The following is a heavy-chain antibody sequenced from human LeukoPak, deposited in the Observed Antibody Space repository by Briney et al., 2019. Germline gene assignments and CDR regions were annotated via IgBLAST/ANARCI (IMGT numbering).Heavy chain of an antibody. D-gene: IGHD6-19*01. J-gene: IGHJ4*02. CDR1: GFTFSSYA. CDR3: ARGEAVAELIFDY. V-gene: IGHV3-30*04. CDR2: ISYDGSNK. Sequence: GGSLRLSCAASGFTFSSYAMHWVRQAPGKGLEWVAVISYDGSNKYYADSVKGRFTISRDNSKNMLYLQMNSLRAEDTAVYYCARGEAVAELIFDYWGQGTLVTVSS.